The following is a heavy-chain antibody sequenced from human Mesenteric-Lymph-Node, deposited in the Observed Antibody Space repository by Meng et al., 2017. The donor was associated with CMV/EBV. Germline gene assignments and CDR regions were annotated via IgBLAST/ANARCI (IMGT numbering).Heavy chain of an antibody. CDR1: GGSFSGYY. V-gene: IGHV4-34*01. Sequence: ALLHQWGGGVLNPSESLSLTCAFYGGSFSGYYWSWIRQPPGKGLKWIGEINHSGSTNYNPSLKSRVTISVDTSKNQFSLKLGSVTAADTAVYYCARHQRWLKSEGGFNYWGQGTLVTVSS. D-gene: IGHD4-23*01. CDR2: INHSGST. J-gene: IGHJ4*02. CDR3: ARHQRWLKSEGGFNY.